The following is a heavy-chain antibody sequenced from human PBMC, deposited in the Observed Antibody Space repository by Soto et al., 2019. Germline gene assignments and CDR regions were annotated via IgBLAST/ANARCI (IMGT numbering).Heavy chain of an antibody. J-gene: IGHJ6*03. CDR3: ARGLFELWPYNYYYYYYMDV. CDR2: MKPNSGHT. D-gene: IGHD5-18*01. CDR1: GYTFTSYD. V-gene: IGHV1-8*01. Sequence: QVQLVQSGAEVKKPGASVKVSCKASGYTFTSYDINWVRQATGQGLEWIGWMKPNSGHTGYAQKIQGRVSMTSNTSISTAYMELSSLRSEDTAVYYCARGLFELWPYNYYYYYYMDVWGKGTTVTVSS.